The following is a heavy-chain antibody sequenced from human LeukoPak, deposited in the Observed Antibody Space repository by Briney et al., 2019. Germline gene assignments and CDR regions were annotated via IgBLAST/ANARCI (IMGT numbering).Heavy chain of an antibody. V-gene: IGHV3-7*01. D-gene: IGHD1-26*01. J-gene: IGHJ3*02. CDR2: IKQDGGET. Sequence: GGSLRLSCAASGFPFSSYWMAWVRQAPGKGLEWVASIKQDGGETFYVDSVKGRFTISRDNSKNTLFLQMNSLGAEATAVYYCAKDRVGASLDAFDIWGQGTMVTVSS. CDR1: GFPFSSYW. CDR3: AKDRVGASLDAFDI.